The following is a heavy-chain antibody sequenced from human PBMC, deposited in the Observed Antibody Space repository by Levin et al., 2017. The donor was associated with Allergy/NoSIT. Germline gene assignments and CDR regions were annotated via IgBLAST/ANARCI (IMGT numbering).Heavy chain of an antibody. CDR2: IYPGDSDT. J-gene: IGHJ4*02. D-gene: IGHD4-17*01. V-gene: IGHV5-51*01. CDR1: EYSFTTSW. CDR3: ARRYDYGDPFDY. Sequence: GESLKISCKGSEYSFTTSWIGWVRQMPGKGLEWMGIIYPGDSDTRYSPSFQGQVTMSADKSIYTAYLQWNSLKASDTAMYCARRYDYGDPFDYWGQGTLVTVSS.